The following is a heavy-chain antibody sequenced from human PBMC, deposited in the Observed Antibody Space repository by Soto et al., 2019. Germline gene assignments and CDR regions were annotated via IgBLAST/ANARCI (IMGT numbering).Heavy chain of an antibody. V-gene: IGHV3-23*01. D-gene: IGHD3-10*01. Sequence: GGSLRLSCAASGFTFSTYAMSWVRQAPGKGLEWVSAISGSGGSTYYADSVKGRFTISRDNSKNTLYLQMNSLRAEDTAVYYCAKQYYYGSGSPPHYYGMDVWGQGTTVTVSS. CDR1: GFTFSTYA. CDR2: ISGSGGST. CDR3: AKQYYYGSGSPPHYYGMDV. J-gene: IGHJ6*02.